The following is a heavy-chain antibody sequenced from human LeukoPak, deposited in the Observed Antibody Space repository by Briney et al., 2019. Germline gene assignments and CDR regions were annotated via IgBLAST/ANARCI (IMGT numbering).Heavy chain of an antibody. CDR3: ARRRFGYYSGSFDY. Sequence: SETLSLTCTVSGGSISSSSYYWGWIRQPPGKGLEWIGSIYYSGSTYYNPSLKSRVTISVDTSKNQFSLKLSSVTAADTAVYYCARRRFGYYSGSFDYWGQGTLVTVSS. V-gene: IGHV4-39*01. J-gene: IGHJ4*02. CDR2: IYYSGST. CDR1: GGSISSSSYY. D-gene: IGHD3-3*01.